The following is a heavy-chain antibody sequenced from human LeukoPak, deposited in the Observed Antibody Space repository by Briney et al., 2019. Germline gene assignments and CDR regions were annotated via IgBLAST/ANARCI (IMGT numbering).Heavy chain of an antibody. J-gene: IGHJ4*02. V-gene: IGHV4-59*10. CDR2: IYADGRT. D-gene: IGHD3-16*01. CDR3: ARENWGFFDY. CDR1: GGSFSNYY. Sequence: SETLSLTCAVYGGSFSNYYWSWIRQPAGKGLEWIGRIYADGRTDYNPSLKSRVTVSADTSKNHFSLRLNSVTAADTAVYYCARENWGFFDYWGQGTLVTVSS.